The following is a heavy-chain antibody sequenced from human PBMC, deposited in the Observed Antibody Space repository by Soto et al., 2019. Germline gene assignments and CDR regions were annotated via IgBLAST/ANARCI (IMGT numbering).Heavy chain of an antibody. J-gene: IGHJ4*02. CDR2: IKPSGGTT. CDR3: ARDSPIGSTFSGYDAIDS. CDR1: GYTFTSYY. Sequence: ASVKVSCKASGYTFTSYYMHWVRQAPGQGLEWMGVIKPSGGTTTYAQDFQGRLTITADRSTSTTYMELTSLTSKDTAVYYCARDSPIGSTFSGYDAIDSWGQGTLVTVSS. V-gene: IGHV1-46*01. D-gene: IGHD5-12*01.